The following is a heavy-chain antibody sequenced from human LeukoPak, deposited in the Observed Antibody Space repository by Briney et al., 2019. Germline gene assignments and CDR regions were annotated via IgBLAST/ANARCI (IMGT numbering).Heavy chain of an antibody. Sequence: GGSLRLSCAASGFTFSSYAMHWVRQAPGKGLEWVAVISYDGSNKYYADSVKGRFTISRDNSKNTLYLQMNSLRAEDTAVYYCARDKEASFWSGYRYYFDYWGQGTLVTVSS. J-gene: IGHJ4*02. V-gene: IGHV3-30*04. CDR1: GFTFSSYA. CDR2: ISYDGSNK. D-gene: IGHD3-3*01. CDR3: ARDKEASFWSGYRYYFDY.